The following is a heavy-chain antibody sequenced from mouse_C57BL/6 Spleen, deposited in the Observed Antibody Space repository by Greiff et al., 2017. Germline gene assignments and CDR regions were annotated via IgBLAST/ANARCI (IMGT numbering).Heavy chain of an antibody. V-gene: IGHV1-72*01. D-gene: IGHD1-1*01. CDR2: IDPNSGGT. Sequence: QVQLQQPGAELVKPGASVKLSCKASGYTFTSYWMHWVKQRPGRGLEWIGRIDPNSGGTKYNEKFKGKATLTVDKPSSTAYMQLSRLTSEDSAVYAGARCRTTVLAHWYFDVWGTGTTVTVSS. J-gene: IGHJ1*03. CDR3: ARCRTTVLAHWYFDV. CDR1: GYTFTSYW.